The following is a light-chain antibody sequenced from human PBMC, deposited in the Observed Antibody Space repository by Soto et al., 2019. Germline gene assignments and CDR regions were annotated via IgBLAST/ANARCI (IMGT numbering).Light chain of an antibody. V-gene: IGLV1-40*01. CDR2: GNS. CDR1: SSNIGAGYD. Sequence: QSVLTQPPSVSGAPGQRVTISCTGSSSNIGAGYDVHWYQQLPGTAPKLLIYGNSNRPSGVPDRFSGSKSGTSASLAITGLQAEDEADYYCQSYDSSLSALWVFGGGTKL. CDR3: QSYDSSLSALWV. J-gene: IGLJ3*02.